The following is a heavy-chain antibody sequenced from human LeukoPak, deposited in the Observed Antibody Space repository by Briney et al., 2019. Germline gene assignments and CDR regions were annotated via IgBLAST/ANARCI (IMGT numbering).Heavy chain of an antibody. CDR1: GGTFSSYA. Sequence: SVTVSCKASGGTFSSYAISWVRQAPGQGLEWMGGIIPIFGIANYAQKFQGRVTITADESTSTAYMELSSLRSEDTAVYYCAIQSTGDRGYYFDYWGQGTLVTVSS. J-gene: IGHJ4*02. D-gene: IGHD7-27*01. CDR3: AIQSTGDRGYYFDY. V-gene: IGHV1-69*13. CDR2: IIPIFGIA.